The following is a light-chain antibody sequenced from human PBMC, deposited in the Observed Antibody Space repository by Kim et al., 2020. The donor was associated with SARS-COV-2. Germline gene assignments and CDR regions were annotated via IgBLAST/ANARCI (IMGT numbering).Light chain of an antibody. CDR3: QQYGSAPDT. CDR1: QSVRSRY. J-gene: IGKJ2*01. CDR2: GAS. V-gene: IGKV3-20*01. Sequence: EIVLTQSPGTLSLSPGERATLSCRASQSVRSRYLAWHQQKAGQAPRLLIYGASTRATGIPDRFSGSGSGTDFTLTISRLEPEDFAVYYCQQYGSAPDTFGQGTKLEI.